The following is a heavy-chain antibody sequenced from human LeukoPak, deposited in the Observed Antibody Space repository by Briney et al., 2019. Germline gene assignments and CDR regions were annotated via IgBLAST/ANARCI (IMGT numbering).Heavy chain of an antibody. Sequence: PSETLSLTCTDSGGSISSSSYYWGWIRQPPGKGLEWIGSIYYSGSTYYNPSLKSRVTISVDTSKNQFSLKLSSVTAADTAVYYCASRYSSGWSFDYWGQGTLVTVSS. J-gene: IGHJ4*02. CDR2: IYYSGST. D-gene: IGHD6-19*01. CDR1: GGSISSSSYY. V-gene: IGHV4-39*01. CDR3: ASRYSSGWSFDY.